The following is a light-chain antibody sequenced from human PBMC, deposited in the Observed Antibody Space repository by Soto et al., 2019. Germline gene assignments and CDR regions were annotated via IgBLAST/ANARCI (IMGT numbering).Light chain of an antibody. CDR2: AAS. V-gene: IGKV1-39*01. CDR3: QQRYSTVMYT. CDR1: QNIINK. Sequence: DIQMTQSPSSLSASVGDRVTVTCRASQNIINKLNWYQQKPGKAPKLLIYAASSLQSGVPPRFSGSGSGTDFTLPISSLQPEEYATYYYQQRYSTVMYTFGQGTKLEIK. J-gene: IGKJ2*01.